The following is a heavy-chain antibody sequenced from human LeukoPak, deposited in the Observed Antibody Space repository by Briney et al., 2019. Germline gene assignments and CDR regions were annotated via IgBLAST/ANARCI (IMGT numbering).Heavy chain of an antibody. D-gene: IGHD3-22*01. CDR2: INHSGST. Sequence: SETLSLTCAVYGGSFSGYYWSWIRQPPGKGLGWIGGINHSGSTNYNPSLKSRVTISVDTSKNQFSLKLSSVTAADTAVYYCARHTGYYDSSGRYDAFDIWGQGTMVTVSS. CDR1: GGSFSGYY. CDR3: ARHTGYYDSSGRYDAFDI. V-gene: IGHV4-34*01. J-gene: IGHJ3*02.